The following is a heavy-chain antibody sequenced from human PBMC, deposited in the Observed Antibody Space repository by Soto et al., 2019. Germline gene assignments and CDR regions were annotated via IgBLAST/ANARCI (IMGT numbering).Heavy chain of an antibody. D-gene: IGHD2-2*01. CDR2: VYYDGHNK. CDR1: GFTFGMYG. Sequence: QVQLVESGGGVVQPGRSQRLSCAASGFTFGMYGMHWVRQAPGKGLEWMATVYYDGHNKYYADSVRGRFTISRDNSKNMVYLQMNSLRAEDTAVYYCARDPPSTLGSFDIWGRGTMVTVSS. J-gene: IGHJ3*02. CDR3: ARDPPSTLGSFDI. V-gene: IGHV3-33*01.